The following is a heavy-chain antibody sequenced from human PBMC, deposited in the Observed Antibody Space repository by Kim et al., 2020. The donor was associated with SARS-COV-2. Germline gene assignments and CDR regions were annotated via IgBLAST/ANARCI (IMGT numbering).Heavy chain of an antibody. J-gene: IGHJ6*02. CDR3: ARAIVKFGFWSDYPRGDRDV. V-gene: IGHV3-48*03. CDR2: ITNSGSNR. D-gene: IGHD3-3*01. CDR1: GFAFSSYE. Sequence: GGSLRLSCAASGFAFSSYEMNWVRQAPGKGLEWVSDITNSGSNRYYAASVKGRFTISRDNAKNSLYLQMNTLRAEDTGVYYCARAIVKFGFWSDYPRGDRDVWGQGTTVIVSS.